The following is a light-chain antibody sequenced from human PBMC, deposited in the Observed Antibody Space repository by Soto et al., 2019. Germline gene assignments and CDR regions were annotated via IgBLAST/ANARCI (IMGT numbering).Light chain of an antibody. V-gene: IGKV3-20*01. J-gene: IGKJ1*01. Sequence: EIVLTQSPGPLSLSPGKRATLSCRSSQSISSSYLAWYQQRPGQAPRLLIYGASSRATGIPDRFSGSGSGTEFTLTISRLEPEDVAVYYCQQYGSSSWTLGQGTKVDIK. CDR2: GAS. CDR3: QQYGSSSWT. CDR1: QSISSSY.